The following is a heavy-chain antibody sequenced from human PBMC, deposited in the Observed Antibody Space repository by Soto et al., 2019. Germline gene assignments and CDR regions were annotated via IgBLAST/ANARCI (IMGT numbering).Heavy chain of an antibody. Sequence: EVQLLESGGGLVQPGGSLRLSCAASGFIFSSYAMSWVRQAPGKGLEWVSATSGNTGNTYYADSVKGRFTISRDNSKNTLSLQMDSLRAEDTAVYYCAKYVWGYWYFDLWGRGTLVTVSS. CDR1: GFIFSSYA. V-gene: IGHV3-23*01. CDR2: TSGNTGNT. D-gene: IGHD7-27*01. CDR3: AKYVWGYWYFDL. J-gene: IGHJ2*01.